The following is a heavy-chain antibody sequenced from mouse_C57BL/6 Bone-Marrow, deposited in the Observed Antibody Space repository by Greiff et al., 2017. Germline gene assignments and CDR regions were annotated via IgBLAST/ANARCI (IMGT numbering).Heavy chain of an antibody. CDR1: GYSITSGYY. Sequence: EVQLQEPGPGLVKPSQSLSLTCSVTGYSITSGYYWNWIRQFPGNKLEWMGYISYDGSNNYNPSLKNRISITRDTSKDQFFLKLNSVTTEDTATYYCAGDGYYVWFADWGQGTLVTVSA. CDR2: ISYDGSN. D-gene: IGHD2-3*01. CDR3: AGDGYYVWFAD. V-gene: IGHV3-6*01. J-gene: IGHJ3*01.